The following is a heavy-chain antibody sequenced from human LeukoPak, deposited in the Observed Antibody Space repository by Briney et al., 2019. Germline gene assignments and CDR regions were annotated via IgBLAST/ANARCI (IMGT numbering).Heavy chain of an antibody. CDR1: GGSFSGYY. Sequence: SETLSLTCAVYGGSFSGYYWSWIRQPPGKGLEWIGEINHSGSTNYNPSLKSRVTISVDTSKNQFSLKLSSVTAADTAVYYCARTPLYGSGSHYFDYWGQGTLVTVSS. V-gene: IGHV4-34*01. D-gene: IGHD3-10*01. CDR2: INHSGST. CDR3: ARTPLYGSGSHYFDY. J-gene: IGHJ4*02.